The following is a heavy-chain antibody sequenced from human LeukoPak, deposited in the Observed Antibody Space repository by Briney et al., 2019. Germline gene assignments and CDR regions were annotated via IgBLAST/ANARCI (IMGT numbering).Heavy chain of an antibody. CDR1: GGSISSYY. CDR2: IYYSGST. CDR3: ASTNYDSSGYYSPLNWFDP. V-gene: IGHV4-59*08. J-gene: IGHJ5*02. D-gene: IGHD3-22*01. Sequence: PSETLSLTCTVSGGSISSYYWSWIRQPPGKGLEWIGYIYYSGSTNYNPSLKSRVTISVDTSKNQFSLKLSSVTAADTAVYYCASTNYDSSGYYSPLNWFDPWGQGTLVTVSS.